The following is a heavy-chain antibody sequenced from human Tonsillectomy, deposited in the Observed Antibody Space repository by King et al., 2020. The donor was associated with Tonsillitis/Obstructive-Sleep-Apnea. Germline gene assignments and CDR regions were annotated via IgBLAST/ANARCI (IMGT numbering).Heavy chain of an antibody. J-gene: IGHJ4*02. CDR3: VSYYDFWIE. D-gene: IGHD3-3*01. Sequence: VQLVESGAEVKKPGASVKVSCKTSGFTFTDYYMHWARQAPGQGLEWMGRINPNSGGTNYAQKFQGRVTMTRDTFINTAYMELSRLRSDDTAVYYCVSYYDFWIEWGQGTLVTVSS. CDR1: GFTFTDYY. V-gene: IGHV1-2*06. CDR2: INPNSGGT.